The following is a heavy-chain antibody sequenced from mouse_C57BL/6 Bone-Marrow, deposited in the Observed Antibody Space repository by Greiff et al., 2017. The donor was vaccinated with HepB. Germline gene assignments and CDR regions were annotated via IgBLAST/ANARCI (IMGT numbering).Heavy chain of an antibody. J-gene: IGHJ1*03. Sequence: VKLMESGAELAKPGASVKLSCKASGYTFTSYWMHWVKQRPGQGLEWIGYINPSSGYTKYNQKFKDKATLTADKSSSTAYMQLSSLTYEDSAVYDCDSYGSSYDWYFDVWGTGTTVTVSS. CDR1: GYTFTSYW. CDR3: DSYGSSYDWYFDV. D-gene: IGHD1-1*01. V-gene: IGHV1-7*01. CDR2: INPSSGYT.